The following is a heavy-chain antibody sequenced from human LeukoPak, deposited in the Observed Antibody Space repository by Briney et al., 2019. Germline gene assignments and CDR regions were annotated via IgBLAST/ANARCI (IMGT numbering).Heavy chain of an antibody. J-gene: IGHJ4*02. CDR3: AGHCRSSSCYGLDY. D-gene: IGHD2-2*01. Sequence: PSYTLPLTCTVSGGCISNYYWIWIRQPPGKPLEWPGYIYDSGSTNYHPSLKSLVTISVDSSKNQFSLKLSSVTAADTAVYYCAGHCRSSSCYGLDYWGQGTLVTVSS. CDR1: GGCISNYY. V-gene: IGHV4-59*07. CDR2: IYDSGST.